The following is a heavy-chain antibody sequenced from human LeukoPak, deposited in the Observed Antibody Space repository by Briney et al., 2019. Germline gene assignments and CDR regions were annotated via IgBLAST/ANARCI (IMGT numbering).Heavy chain of an antibody. V-gene: IGHV5-51*01. CDR1: GYSFTSYW. CDR3: ARHSYYYDSSGYSYVYFDY. Sequence: GESLKISCQGSGYSFTSYWIGWVRQMPGKGLEWMGIIYPGDSDTRYSPSFQGQVTISADKSISTAYLQWSSLKASDTAMYYCARHSYYYDSSGYSYVYFDYWGQGTLVTVSS. CDR2: IYPGDSDT. J-gene: IGHJ4*02. D-gene: IGHD3-22*01.